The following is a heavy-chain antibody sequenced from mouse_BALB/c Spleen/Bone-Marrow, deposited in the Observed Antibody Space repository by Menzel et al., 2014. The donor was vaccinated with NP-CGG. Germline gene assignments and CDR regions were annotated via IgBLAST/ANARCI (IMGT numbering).Heavy chain of an antibody. D-gene: IGHD2-3*01. CDR2: IRSKSNNYAT. CDR1: GFTFNTYA. Sequence: VQLKESGGGLVQPKGSLKLSCAASGFTFNTYAMNWVRQAPGKGLEWVARIRSKSNNYATYYADSVKDRFTVSRDDSQSMLFLQMNNLKTEDTAMYYCVRSDDGCFAYWGQGTLVTVSA. CDR3: VRSDDGCFAY. J-gene: IGHJ3*01. V-gene: IGHV10-1*02.